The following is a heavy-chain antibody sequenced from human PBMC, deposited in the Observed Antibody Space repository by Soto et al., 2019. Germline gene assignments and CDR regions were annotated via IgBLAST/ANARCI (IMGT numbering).Heavy chain of an antibody. Sequence: PGGSLRLSCAASGSSFSNNGMHWDRQAPGKGLGWVAVISYDGNVEYYTDSVKGRFTISRDNSQSTLFLQMDSLRPEDAAVYYCAKDLKGSGVFHGRLKYYYGMDAWGQGTTVTVSS. CDR1: GSSFSNNG. D-gene: IGHD3-10*01. V-gene: IGHV3-30*18. CDR2: ISYDGNVE. J-gene: IGHJ6*02. CDR3: AKDLKGSGVFHGRLKYYYGMDA.